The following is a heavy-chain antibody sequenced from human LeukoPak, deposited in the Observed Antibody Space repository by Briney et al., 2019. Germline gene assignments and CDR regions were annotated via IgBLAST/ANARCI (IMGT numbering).Heavy chain of an antibody. CDR2: IYTSRST. J-gene: IGHJ4*02. Sequence: PSDTLFLTCTVSGGSISSYYWSWLRQPPGEGLEGIGYIYTSRSTNYNPSLKSRVTISVDTSKNQFSLKLSSVTAADTAVYYCARHPRRAYYFDYWGQGTLVSVSS. V-gene: IGHV4-4*09. CDR3: ARHPRRAYYFDY. CDR1: GGSISSYY.